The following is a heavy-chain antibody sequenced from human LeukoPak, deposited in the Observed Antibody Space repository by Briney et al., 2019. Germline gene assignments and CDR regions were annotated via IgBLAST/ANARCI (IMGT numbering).Heavy chain of an antibody. CDR3: ARVTTPFDY. D-gene: IGHD4-11*01. V-gene: IGHV4-34*01. CDR2: INHSGST. Sequence: SETLSLTCAVYGGSFSGYYWSWIRQPPGKGLEWIGEINHSGSTNYNPSLKSRVTISVDASKNQFSLKLSSVTAADTAVYYCARVTTPFDYWGQGTLVTVSS. CDR1: GGSFSGYY. J-gene: IGHJ4*02.